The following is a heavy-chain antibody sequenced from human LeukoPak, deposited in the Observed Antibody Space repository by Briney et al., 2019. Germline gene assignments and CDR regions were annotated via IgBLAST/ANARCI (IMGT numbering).Heavy chain of an antibody. D-gene: IGHD3-22*01. Sequence: GGSLRLSCAASGFTFNRYAMHWVRQAPGKGLEWVAFIRYDGSDKYYADSVKGRFTISRDNSKNTLYLQMNSLRAEDTAVYFCAKDEGGITMIEPNYYFDYWGQGTLVTVSS. CDR3: AKDEGGITMIEPNYYFDY. CDR2: IRYDGSDK. V-gene: IGHV3-30*02. J-gene: IGHJ4*02. CDR1: GFTFNRYA.